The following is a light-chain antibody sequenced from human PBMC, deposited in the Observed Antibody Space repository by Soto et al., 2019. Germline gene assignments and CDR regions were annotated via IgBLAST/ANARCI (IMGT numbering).Light chain of an antibody. J-gene: IGLJ1*01. V-gene: IGLV2-14*01. CDR2: EVT. CDR1: SSDVGGYDF. Sequence: QSALTQPASVSGSPGQSITISCTGTSSDVGGYDFVSWYRQYPGQAPKILIYEVTHRPSGVPDRFSGSKSGNTASLTISGLQADDGADYYCSSYTITSSPVFGPGTKLTVL. CDR3: SSYTITSSPV.